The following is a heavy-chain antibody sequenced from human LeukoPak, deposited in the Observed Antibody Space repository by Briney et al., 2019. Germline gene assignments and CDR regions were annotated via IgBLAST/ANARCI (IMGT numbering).Heavy chain of an antibody. CDR3: AKGNGFCSVTSCSYYYYMDV. V-gene: IGHV3-23*01. J-gene: IGHJ6*03. CDR2: ISGSGGST. Sequence: GGSLRLSCAASGFTFSSYAMSWVRQAPGKGLEWVSSISGSGGSTYYADSVKGRFTISRDNSKNTLYLQMNSLRPEDTAVYYCAKGNGFCSVTSCSYYYYMDVWGKGTTVPVSS. D-gene: IGHD2-2*01. CDR1: GFTFSSYA.